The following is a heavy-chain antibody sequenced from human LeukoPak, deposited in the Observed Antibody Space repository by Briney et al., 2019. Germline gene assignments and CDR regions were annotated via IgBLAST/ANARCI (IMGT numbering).Heavy chain of an antibody. Sequence: GASVKVSCKASGYTFTNYDINWVRQAPGQGLEWMGWINPKSGGTNYEQKSQGRVIMTRDTSISTAYMELSRLRSDDTAVYYCARHMTTANNWFDPWGQGTLVTVSS. CDR1: GYTFTNYD. D-gene: IGHD1-1*01. V-gene: IGHV1-2*02. CDR3: ARHMTTANNWFDP. J-gene: IGHJ5*02. CDR2: INPKSGGT.